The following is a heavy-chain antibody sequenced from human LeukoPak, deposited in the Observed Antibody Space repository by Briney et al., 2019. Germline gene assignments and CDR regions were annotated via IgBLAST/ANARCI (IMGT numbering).Heavy chain of an antibody. J-gene: IGHJ6*04. V-gene: IGHV4-34*01. Sequence: SETLSLTCAVYGGSFSGYYWSWIRQPPGKGLEWIGEINHSGSTNYNPSLKSRVTISVDTSMNQFSLKLSSVTAADTAVYYCASGGGCSSTSCHPAYYYGMDVWGKGTTVTVSS. D-gene: IGHD2-2*01. CDR3: ASGGGCSSTSCHPAYYYGMDV. CDR1: GGSFSGYY. CDR2: INHSGST.